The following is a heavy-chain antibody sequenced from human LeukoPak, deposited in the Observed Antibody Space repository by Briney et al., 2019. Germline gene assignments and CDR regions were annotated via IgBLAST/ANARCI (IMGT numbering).Heavy chain of an antibody. D-gene: IGHD4-11*01. CDR3: ARSYTMDV. J-gene: IGHJ6*02. CDR1: GFSFTNYD. CDR2: IKSDGSST. V-gene: IGHV3-74*01. Sequence: GGSLRLSCAASGFSFTNYDMNWVRQAPGKGLVWVSRIKSDGSSTSYADSVKGRFTISRDNAKNTVYLQMNSLRAEDTAVYYCARSYTMDVWGQGTTVTVSS.